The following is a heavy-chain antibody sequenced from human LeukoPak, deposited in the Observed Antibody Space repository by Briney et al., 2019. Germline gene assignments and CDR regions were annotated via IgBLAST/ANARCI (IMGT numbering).Heavy chain of an antibody. CDR2: TSSSGSTI. Sequence: GGSLRLSCAASGFTFSDYYMSWIRQAPGKGLEWVSYTSSSGSTIYYADSVKGRFTISRDNAKNSLYLQMNSLGAEDTAVYYCARDGFGWDSSGYYSNPPIDYWGQGTLVTVSS. V-gene: IGHV3-11*04. J-gene: IGHJ4*02. CDR3: ARDGFGWDSSGYYSNPPIDY. CDR1: GFTFSDYY. D-gene: IGHD3-22*01.